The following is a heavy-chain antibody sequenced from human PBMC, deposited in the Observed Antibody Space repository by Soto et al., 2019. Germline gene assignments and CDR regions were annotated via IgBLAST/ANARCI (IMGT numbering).Heavy chain of an antibody. CDR1: GFTFSNAW. CDR2: IKSKTDGGTT. Sequence: GGSLRLSCAASGFTFSNAWMSWVRQAPGKGLEWVGRIKSKTDGGTTDYAAPVKGRFTISRDDSKNTLYLQMNSLKTEDTALYYCTTDPFFYYDILTGPNYWGQGTLVTVSS. J-gene: IGHJ4*02. V-gene: IGHV3-15*01. CDR3: TTDPFFYYDILTGPNY. D-gene: IGHD3-9*01.